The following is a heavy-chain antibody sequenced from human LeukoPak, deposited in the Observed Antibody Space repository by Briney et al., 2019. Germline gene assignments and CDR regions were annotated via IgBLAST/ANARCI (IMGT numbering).Heavy chain of an antibody. J-gene: IGHJ4*02. CDR1: GYSFISYK. CDR2: IYPADSDT. Sequence: GESLKISCKGSGYSFISYKIGWVRQTPGKGLEWMAIIYPADSDTRYNPSFQGHATISADKSISTAYLQWRSLKASDTAMYYCVRRGNGLDFWGQGTLVTVFS. CDR3: VRRGNGLDF. D-gene: IGHD2-8*01. V-gene: IGHV5-51*01.